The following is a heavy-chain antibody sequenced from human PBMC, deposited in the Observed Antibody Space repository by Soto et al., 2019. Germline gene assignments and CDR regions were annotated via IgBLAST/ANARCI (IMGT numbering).Heavy chain of an antibody. CDR1: GFTFSSYW. V-gene: IGHV3-74*01. Sequence: SLILSCAASGFTFSSYWMHWVRQAPGKGLVWVSRINSDGSSTSYADSVKGRFTISRDNAKNTLYLQMNSLRAEDTAVYYCARAPGTTGYYGMDVWGQGTTVTVSS. CDR2: INSDGSST. CDR3: ARAPGTTGYYGMDV. D-gene: IGHD1-7*01. J-gene: IGHJ6*02.